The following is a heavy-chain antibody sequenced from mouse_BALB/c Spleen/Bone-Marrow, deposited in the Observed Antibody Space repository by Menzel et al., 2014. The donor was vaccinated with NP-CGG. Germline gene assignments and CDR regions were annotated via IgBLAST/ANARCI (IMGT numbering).Heavy chain of an antibody. CDR3: TRSTMITYFDY. D-gene: IGHD2-4*01. V-gene: IGHV1S81*02. CDR1: GYTFTSYY. CDR2: INPSNGGT. J-gene: IGHJ2*01. Sequence: QVQLKESGAELVKPGASVKLSCKASGYTFTSYYMYWVKQRPGQGLEWIGEINPSNGGTNFNEKFKSKATLTVDKSSSTAYMQLSSLTSEDSAVYYCTRSTMITYFDYVGQGTTLTVSS.